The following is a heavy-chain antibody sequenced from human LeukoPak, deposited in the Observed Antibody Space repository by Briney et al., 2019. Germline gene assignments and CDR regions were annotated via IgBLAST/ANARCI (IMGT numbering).Heavy chain of an antibody. V-gene: IGHV3-30*03. CDR1: GFTFSSYG. D-gene: IGHD2-8*01. Sequence: GGSPRLSCAASGFTFSSYGMSWVRQAPGKGLEWVAHIVYDGSNKYYADSVKGRFTISRDDSKNTLYLQMNSLRPEDTAVYCCARDVRYSMDVWGKGTTVTVSS. CDR3: ARDVRYSMDV. J-gene: IGHJ6*03. CDR2: IVYDGSNK.